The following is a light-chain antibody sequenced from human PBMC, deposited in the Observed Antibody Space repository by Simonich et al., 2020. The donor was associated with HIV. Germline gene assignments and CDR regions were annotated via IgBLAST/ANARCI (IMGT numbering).Light chain of an antibody. V-gene: IGKV1-5*03. J-gene: IGKJ1*01. CDR2: KAS. Sequence: DIQMTQSPSTLSASVGDRVTITCRASQSISSWLAWYQQKPGKAPKLLIYKASSLESGVPSRFSGSGFGTEFTLTISSLQPDDFATYYCQQYNSYSWTFVQGTKVEIK. CDR3: QQYNSYSWT. CDR1: QSISSW.